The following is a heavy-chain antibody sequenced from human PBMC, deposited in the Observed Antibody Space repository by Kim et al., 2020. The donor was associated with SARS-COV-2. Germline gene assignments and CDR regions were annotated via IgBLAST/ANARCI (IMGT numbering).Heavy chain of an antibody. D-gene: IGHD3-22*01. Sequence: GGSLRLSCAASGFTFTDYSMNWVRQAPGKGPEWVSYIKSSSGVYYADSVKGRFTMCRDNAKNSVYLQISSLLDEDTAVYYFARSSYYRFDCWGQGTLVTVSS. CDR3: ARSSYYRFDC. V-gene: IGHV3-48*02. CDR1: GFTFTDYS. CDR2: IKSSSGV. J-gene: IGHJ4*02.